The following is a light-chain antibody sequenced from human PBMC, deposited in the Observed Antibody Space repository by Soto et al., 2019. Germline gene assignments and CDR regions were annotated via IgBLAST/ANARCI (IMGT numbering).Light chain of an antibody. CDR1: QSVSTY. J-gene: IGKJ5*01. V-gene: IGKV3-11*01. CDR3: QQRSKWPIT. Sequence: EIVLTHAPATLSLSPGERAALSCRASQSVSTYLAWYQQKPGQAPRLFIYDASTRAPGIPARFSASGSGTDFTLTISSLEPEDFAVYYCQQRSKWPITFGQGTRLEIK. CDR2: DAS.